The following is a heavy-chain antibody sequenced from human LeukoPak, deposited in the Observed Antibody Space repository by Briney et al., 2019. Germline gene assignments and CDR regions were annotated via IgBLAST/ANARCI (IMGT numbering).Heavy chain of an antibody. D-gene: IGHD5-18*01. CDR1: GGSISSFY. J-gene: IGHJ4*02. CDR2: IYYSGST. CDR3: AAQPDF. V-gene: IGHV4-59*01. Sequence: SETLSLTCTVSGGSISSFYWSWIRQPPGKGLEWIGYIYYSGSTNYNPSLKSRVTMSVDTSKNQFSLKLTSVTAADTAVYYCAAQPDFWGQGALVTVSS.